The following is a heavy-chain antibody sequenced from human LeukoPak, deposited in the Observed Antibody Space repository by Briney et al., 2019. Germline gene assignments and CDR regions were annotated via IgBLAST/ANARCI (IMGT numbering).Heavy chain of an antibody. D-gene: IGHD3-22*01. CDR3: ARDSYGSGGYYETTNSKGIDY. Sequence: PGGSLRLSCAASAFTLSSYEMNWVRQAPGKGLEWVSYMSSSGTTIFYADSVKGRFTISRDNAKNSLSLQMNSLRAEDTAVYYCARDSYGSGGYYETTNSKGIDYWGQGTLVTVSS. J-gene: IGHJ4*02. CDR2: MSSSGTTI. CDR1: AFTLSSYE. V-gene: IGHV3-48*03.